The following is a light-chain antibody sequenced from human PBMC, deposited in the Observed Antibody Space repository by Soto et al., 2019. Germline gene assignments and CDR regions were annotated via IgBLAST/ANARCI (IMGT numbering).Light chain of an antibody. Sequence: DIVVTQTPLSLSVTPGQPASISCKSSQSLLHTTGKTHLYWYLQRPVQSPQLLIYEVSNRFSGVPDRFSGSVSGTDFPLKISRVEAEDVGVYYCVQCIQIPYTFGQGTKLEI. CDR3: VQCIQIPYT. CDR1: QSLLHTTGKTH. J-gene: IGKJ2*01. V-gene: IGKV2D-29*02. CDR2: EVS.